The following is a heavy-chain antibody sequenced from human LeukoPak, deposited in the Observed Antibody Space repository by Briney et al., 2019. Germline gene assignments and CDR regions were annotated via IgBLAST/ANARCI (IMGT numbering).Heavy chain of an antibody. J-gene: IGHJ3*02. V-gene: IGHV4-59*08. CDR2: IHYSGST. Sequence: AETLSLTCTVSGGSISGYDWSWIRQPPGKGLEWIGYIHYSGSTNYSPALMSRVTISLDTSKKQFSLKLSSVPAADTAVYYCARRTCSGSGTLGAFGIWGQGPMVTVSS. CDR1: GGSISGYD. D-gene: IGHD3-10*01. CDR3: ARRTCSGSGTLGAFGI.